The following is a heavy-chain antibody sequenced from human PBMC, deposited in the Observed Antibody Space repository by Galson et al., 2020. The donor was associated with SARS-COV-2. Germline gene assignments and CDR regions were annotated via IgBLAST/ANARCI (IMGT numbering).Heavy chain of an antibody. CDR3: AKESFAYCGGDCSYFDY. V-gene: IGHV3-33*06. CDR1: GITISDYG. CDR2: RWYDGSNK. Sequence: GESLKISCAASGITISDYGMHWVRQAPGKGLEWGAVRWYDGSNKYYADSVKGRFTITRDNSRNTLYLQMNSLRDEDTAVYYCAKESFAYCGGDCSYFDYWGQGTLFTVSS. D-gene: IGHD2-21*02. J-gene: IGHJ4*02.